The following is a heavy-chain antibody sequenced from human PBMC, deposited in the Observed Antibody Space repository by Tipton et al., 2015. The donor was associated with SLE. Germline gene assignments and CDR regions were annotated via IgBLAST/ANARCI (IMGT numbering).Heavy chain of an antibody. V-gene: IGHV4-61*08. D-gene: IGHD6-19*01. Sequence: TLSLTCSVSGGSISIGGYYWSWIRQHPGKGLEWIGYIYYSGSTNYNPPLKSRVTISVDTSKNQFSLKLSSVTAADTAVYYCARDDVYSSGWYGFDIWGQGTMVTVSS. CDR2: IYYSGST. J-gene: IGHJ3*02. CDR1: GGSISIGGYY. CDR3: ARDDVYSSGWYGFDI.